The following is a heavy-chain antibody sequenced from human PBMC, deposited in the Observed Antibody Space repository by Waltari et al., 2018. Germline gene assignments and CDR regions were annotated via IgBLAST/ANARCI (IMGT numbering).Heavy chain of an antibody. J-gene: IGHJ4*02. CDR2: IQRSGRT. CDR3: ARDRGRGIYLDS. D-gene: IGHD2-15*01. CDR1: GDSMSSRDW. V-gene: IGHV4-4*02. Sequence: QMQLQESGPGLVNPSGPLSLTCTVSGDSMSSRDWWSCVRQTPEKGLEWVGQIQRSGRTHYNPSFESRVTISIDTSKNQFSLKVTSTTAADTAVYYCARDRGRGIYLDSWGRGTLVTVSP.